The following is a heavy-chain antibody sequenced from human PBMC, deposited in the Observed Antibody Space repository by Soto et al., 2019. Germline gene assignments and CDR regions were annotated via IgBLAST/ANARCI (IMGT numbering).Heavy chain of an antibody. J-gene: IGHJ4*02. D-gene: IGHD6-13*01. CDR1: GFTFDDYA. V-gene: IGHV3-9*01. Sequence: PGGSLRLSCAASGFTFDDYAMHWVRQAPGKGLEWVSGISWNSGSIGYADSVKGRFTISRDNAKNSLYLQMNSLRAEDTALYYCAKDFSGTDSAVFDYWGQGTPVTVSS. CDR3: AKDFSGTDSAVFDY. CDR2: ISWNSGSI.